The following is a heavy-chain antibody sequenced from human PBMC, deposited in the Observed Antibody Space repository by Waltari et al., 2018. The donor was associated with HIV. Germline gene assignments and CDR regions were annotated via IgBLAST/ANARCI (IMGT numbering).Heavy chain of an antibody. CDR1: GFTVTTKY. CDR2: IYSGDNT. V-gene: IGHV3-53*01. Sequence: EVQLVESGGGLIQPGGSLRLSWAASGFTVTTKYMSWVRQAPGKGLECVSVIYSGDNTYYADSVKGRFTISRDNSKNTLYLQMNSLRAEDTALYYCASQVPLRRDYGLDVWGQGTTVTVSS. CDR3: ASQVPLRRDYGLDV. J-gene: IGHJ6*02.